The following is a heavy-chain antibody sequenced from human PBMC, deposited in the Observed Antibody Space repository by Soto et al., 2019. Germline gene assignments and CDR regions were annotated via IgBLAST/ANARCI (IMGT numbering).Heavy chain of an antibody. V-gene: IGHV3-11*06. J-gene: IGHJ5*02. CDR2: ISSSSSYT. CDR3: ARALSSAAGGTWFDP. D-gene: IGHD6-25*01. CDR1: GFTFSDYY. Sequence: QVQLVESGGGLVKPGGSLRLSCAASGFTFSDYYMSWIRQAPGKGLEWVSYISSSSSYTNYADSVKGRFTISRDNAKNSLYLQMNSLRAEDTAVYYCARALSSAAGGTWFDPWGQGTLVTVSS.